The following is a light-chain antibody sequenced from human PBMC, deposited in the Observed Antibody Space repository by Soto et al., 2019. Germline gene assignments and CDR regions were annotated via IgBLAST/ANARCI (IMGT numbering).Light chain of an antibody. Sequence: EIVLTQSPGTLSLSPGERATLSCRASQSVSSAYLAWYRHKPGQPPTLLIYAASSRVTGIPDTFSGSGSGTDCTLTISRLEPENFGVYYCQQYGSSSTWTFGQGTKVEIK. J-gene: IGKJ1*01. CDR3: QQYGSSSTWT. CDR1: QSVSSAY. V-gene: IGKV3-20*01. CDR2: AAS.